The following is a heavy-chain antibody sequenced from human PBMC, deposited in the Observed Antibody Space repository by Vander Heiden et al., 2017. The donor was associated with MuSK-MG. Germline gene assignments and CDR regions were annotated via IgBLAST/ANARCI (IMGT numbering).Heavy chain of an antibody. CDR2: IYYSGST. D-gene: IGHD3-22*01. CDR1: GCSISSGGYY. V-gene: IGHV4-31*03. Sequence: QVQLQESGPGLVQPSQTLSLTCTVSGCSISSGGYYWSWIRQHPGKGLEWIGYIYYSGSTYYNPSLKSRVTRSVDTSKNQFSLKLSSVTAADTAVYYCARDYDSSGCLDYWGQGTLVTVSS. J-gene: IGHJ4*02. CDR3: ARDYDSSGCLDY.